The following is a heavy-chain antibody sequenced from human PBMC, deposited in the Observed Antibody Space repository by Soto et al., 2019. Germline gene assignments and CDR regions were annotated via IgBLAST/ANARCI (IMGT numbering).Heavy chain of an antibody. CDR2: ISGSGGST. CDR3: AKTPYSSPDSYYYYYMDV. Sequence: GGSLILSCAASGFTFSSYAMSWVRQAPGKGLEWVSAISGSGGSTYYADSVKGRFTISRDNSKNTLYLQMNSLRAEDTAVYYCAKTPYSSPDSYYYYYMDVWGKGTTVTVSS. V-gene: IGHV3-23*01. CDR1: GFTFSSYA. J-gene: IGHJ6*03. D-gene: IGHD6-13*01.